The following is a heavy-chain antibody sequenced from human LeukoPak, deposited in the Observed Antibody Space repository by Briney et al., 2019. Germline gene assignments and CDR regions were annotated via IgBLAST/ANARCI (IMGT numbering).Heavy chain of an antibody. CDR3: ARAYSSGWAAFDY. Sequence: PGGSLRLSCAASGFTFSSYAMSWVRQAPGKGLEWVSAISGSGGSTYYADSVKGRFTISRDNSKNTLYLQMNSLRAEDTAVYYCARAYSSGWAAFDYWGQGTLVTVSS. D-gene: IGHD6-19*01. CDR1: GFTFSSYA. V-gene: IGHV3-23*01. J-gene: IGHJ4*02. CDR2: ISGSGGST.